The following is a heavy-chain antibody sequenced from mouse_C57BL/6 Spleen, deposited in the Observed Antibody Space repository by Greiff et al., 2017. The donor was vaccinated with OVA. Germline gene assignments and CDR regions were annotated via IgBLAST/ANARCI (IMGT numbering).Heavy chain of an antibody. V-gene: IGHV1-82*01. Sequence: VQLVESGPELVKPGASVKISCKASGYAFSSSWMNWVKQRPGKGLEWIGRIYPGDGDTNYNGKFKGKATLTADKSSSTAYMQLSSLTSEDSAVYFCARSDYYGSSYGYFDYWGQGTTLTVSS. J-gene: IGHJ2*01. CDR1: GYAFSSSW. D-gene: IGHD1-1*01. CDR3: ARSDYYGSSYGYFDY. CDR2: IYPGDGDT.